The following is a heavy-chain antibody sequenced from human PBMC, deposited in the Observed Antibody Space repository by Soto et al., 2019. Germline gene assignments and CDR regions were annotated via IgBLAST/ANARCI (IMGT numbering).Heavy chain of an antibody. Sequence: PGGSLRLSCAASGFTFSDYYMSWIRQAPGKGLEWVSYISSSGSTIYYADSVKGRFTISRDNAKNSLYLQMNSLRAEDMAVYYCARVRYYDSGSSINWFDPWGQGTLVTVSS. CDR1: GFTFSDYY. J-gene: IGHJ5*02. CDR3: ARVRYYDSGSSINWFDP. CDR2: ISSSGSTI. V-gene: IGHV3-11*01. D-gene: IGHD3-10*01.